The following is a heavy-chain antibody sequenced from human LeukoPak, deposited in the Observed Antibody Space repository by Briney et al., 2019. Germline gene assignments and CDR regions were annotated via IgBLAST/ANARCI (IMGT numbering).Heavy chain of an antibody. CDR3: LKSYYYDSTGYSDY. D-gene: IGHD3-22*01. CDR2: IRSKAYGGTT. CDR1: GFTFGDYA. Sequence: GGSLRLSCTASGFTFGDYAMSWVRQAPGKGLERVGFIRSKAYGGTTQYAASVKGRFTISRDDSKSIAYLQMNSLETEDTAVYYCLKSYYYDSTGYSDYWGQGTLVTVSS. V-gene: IGHV3-49*04. J-gene: IGHJ4*02.